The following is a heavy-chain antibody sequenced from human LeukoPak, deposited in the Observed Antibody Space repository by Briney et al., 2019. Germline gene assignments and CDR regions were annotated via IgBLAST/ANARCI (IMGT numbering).Heavy chain of an antibody. J-gene: IGHJ4*02. V-gene: IGHV4-59*01. CDR2: IYYSGST. CDR1: GGSISSYY. CDR3: ASSRKIAAATDY. D-gene: IGHD6-13*01. Sequence: SETLSLTCTVSGGSISSYYWSWIRQPPGKGLEWIGYIYYSGSTNYNPSLKSRVTISVDTSKNQFSLKLSSVTAADTAVYYCASSRKIAAATDYWGQGTLVTVSS.